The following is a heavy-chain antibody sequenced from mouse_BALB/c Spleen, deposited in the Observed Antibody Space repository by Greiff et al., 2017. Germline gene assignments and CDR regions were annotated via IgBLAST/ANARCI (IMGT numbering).Heavy chain of an antibody. V-gene: IGHV14-3*02. CDR2: IDPANGNT. J-gene: IGHJ1*01. CDR3: ARDGYYRYWYFDV. D-gene: IGHD2-3*01. CDR1: GFNIKDTY. Sequence: VHVKQSGAELVKPGASVKLSCTASGFNIKDTYMHWVKQRPEQGLEWIGRIDPANGNTKYDPKFQGKATITADTSSNTAYLQLSSLTSEDTAVYYCARDGYYRYWYFDVWGAGTTVTVSS.